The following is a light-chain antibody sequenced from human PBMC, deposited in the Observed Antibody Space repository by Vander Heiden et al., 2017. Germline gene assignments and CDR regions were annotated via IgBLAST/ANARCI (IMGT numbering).Light chain of an antibody. Sequence: QSVLPQPPSTSVTPGQRVTIAGSGNTSNNGSKTVNWYQQLPGTAPKLLIYNNDQRPSGVPDRFSGSKSGTSASLAISCLQSEDEADYYCAAWDDSLKGVIFGGGTKLTVL. CDR2: NND. J-gene: IGLJ2*01. CDR3: AAWDDSLKGVI. CDR1: TSNNGSKT. V-gene: IGLV1-44*01.